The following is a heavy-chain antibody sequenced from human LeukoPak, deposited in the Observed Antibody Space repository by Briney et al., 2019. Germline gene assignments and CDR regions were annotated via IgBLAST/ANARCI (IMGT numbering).Heavy chain of an antibody. CDR1: GGTFSSYA. J-gene: IGHJ6*02. V-gene: IGHV1-69*13. Sequence: GASVKVSCKASGGTFSSYAISWVRQAPGQGLEWMGGIIPIFGTANYAQKFQGRVTITADESTSTAYMELSSLRSEDTAVYYCASQSGYSYGFPNYYGMDVWGQGTTVTVSS. CDR2: IIPIFGTA. D-gene: IGHD5-18*01. CDR3: ASQSGYSYGFPNYYGMDV.